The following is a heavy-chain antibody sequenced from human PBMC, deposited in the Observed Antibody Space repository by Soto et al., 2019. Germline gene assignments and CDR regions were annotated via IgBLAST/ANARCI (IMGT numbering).Heavy chain of an antibody. Sequence: EVQLVESGGGLVQPGGSLRLSCAASGFTFSSYSMNWVRQAPGKGLEWVSYISSSSSTIYYADSVKGRFTISRDNAKNSLYLKMNSLRDEDTAVYYCARDSSGWYLTFDYWGQGTLVTVSS. CDR2: ISSSSSTI. J-gene: IGHJ4*02. CDR1: GFTFSSYS. CDR3: ARDSSGWYLTFDY. V-gene: IGHV3-48*02. D-gene: IGHD6-19*01.